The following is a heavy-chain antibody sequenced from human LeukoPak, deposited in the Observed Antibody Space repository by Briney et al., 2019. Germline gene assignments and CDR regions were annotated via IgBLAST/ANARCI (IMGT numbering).Heavy chain of an antibody. CDR2: ITPYNGNT. D-gene: IGHD3-22*01. Sequence: ASVRVSCKASGYTFTNFGFSWLRQAPGQGLEWTGWITPYNGNTYSVQKFQGRLTMTTDNSTSTAYMELRSLRSDDTAIYYCTRDRHKYYYDAGGYYPFDYWGQGTLVTVSS. CDR3: TRDRHKYYYDAGGYYPFDY. J-gene: IGHJ4*02. CDR1: GYTFTNFG. V-gene: IGHV1-18*01.